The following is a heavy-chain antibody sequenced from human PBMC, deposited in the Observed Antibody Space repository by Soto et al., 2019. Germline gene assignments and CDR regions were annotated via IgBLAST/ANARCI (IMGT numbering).Heavy chain of an antibody. CDR3: ARGPTVAAAGTFHWFDP. V-gene: IGHV4-4*01. CDR1: SGSISSSNW. D-gene: IGHD6-13*01. CDR2: IYHSGST. Sequence: QVQLQESGPGLVEPAGTLSLTCAVSSGSISSSNWWSWVRQPLGKGLEWIGEIYHSGSTNYNPSLKSRVTISVDISKNQFSLKLSSVTAADTAVYFSARGPTVAAAGTFHWFDPWGQGTLVTVSS. J-gene: IGHJ5*02.